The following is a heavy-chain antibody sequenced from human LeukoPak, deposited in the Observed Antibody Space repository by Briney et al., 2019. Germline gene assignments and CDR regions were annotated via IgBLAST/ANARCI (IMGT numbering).Heavy chain of an antibody. J-gene: IGHJ4*02. CDR2: ISTYNGNT. D-gene: IGHD1-26*01. Sequence: GATVKVSCKAYGYTFTSYGIGWVRQAPGQGLEWMGWISTYNGNTNYAQRFQGRVTMTTDTSTSTAYMELRSLRSDDTSVYYCARGGATFDYWGQGTLVTVSS. V-gene: IGHV1-18*01. CDR1: GYTFTSYG. CDR3: ARGGATFDY.